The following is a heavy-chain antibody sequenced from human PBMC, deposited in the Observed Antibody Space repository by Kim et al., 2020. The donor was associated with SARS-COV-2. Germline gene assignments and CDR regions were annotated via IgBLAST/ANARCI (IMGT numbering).Heavy chain of an antibody. D-gene: IGHD2-2*02. CDR1: GYSFTSYW. CDR3: ARRGRIFCSSTSCYTQDWFAS. V-gene: IGHV5-51*01. CDR2: IYPGDSDT. J-gene: IGHJ5*01. Sequence: GESLKISCKGSGYSFTSYWIGWVRQMPGKGLEWMGIIYPGDSDTRYSPSFQGQVTISADKSISTAYLQWSSLKASDTAMYYCARRGRIFCSSTSCYTQDWFASWGQGTLVTVSS.